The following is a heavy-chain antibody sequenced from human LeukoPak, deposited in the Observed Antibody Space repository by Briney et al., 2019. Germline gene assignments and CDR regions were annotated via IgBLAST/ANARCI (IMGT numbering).Heavy chain of an antibody. V-gene: IGHV4-59*01. CDR1: GGSISSSS. Sequence: PSXXLSLTCTVSGGSISSSSWSWIRQPPGKGLEWIGSVHYSGSTSYNPSLQSRVTMSVDTSKNQFSLKLTSVTATDTAVYYCARVAYGDYDDYWGQGTLVTVSS. CDR2: VHYSGST. J-gene: IGHJ4*02. D-gene: IGHD4-17*01. CDR3: ARVAYGDYDDY.